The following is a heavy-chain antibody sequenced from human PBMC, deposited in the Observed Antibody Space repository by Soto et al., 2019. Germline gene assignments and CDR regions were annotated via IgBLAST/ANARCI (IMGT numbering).Heavy chain of an antibody. V-gene: IGHV1-8*01. CDR1: GYTFTSYD. CDR2: INPNSGNT. Sequence: QVQLVQSGAEVKKPGASVKVSCKASGYTFTSYDINWVRQATGQGLEWMGWINPNSGNTGYAQKFQGRVTMTRNTSISTAYMELSSLRSEDTAVYYCARGPRETGSSPVDYWGQGTLVTVSS. D-gene: IGHD2-15*01. CDR3: ARGPRETGSSPVDY. J-gene: IGHJ4*02.